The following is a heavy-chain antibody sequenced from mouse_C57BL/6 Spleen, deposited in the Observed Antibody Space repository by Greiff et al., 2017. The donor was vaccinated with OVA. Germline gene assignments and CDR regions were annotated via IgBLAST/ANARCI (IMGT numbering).Heavy chain of an antibody. Sequence: QVQLQQSGAELVKPGASVKLSCKASGYTFTSYWMQWVKQRPGQGLEWIGEIDPSDGYTNYNQKFKGKATLTVDTSSSTAYMQLSSLTSEDSAVYYCARRREYGTPFDYWGQGTTLTVSS. CDR1: GYTFTSYW. V-gene: IGHV1-50*01. D-gene: IGHD1-1*01. CDR2: IDPSDGYT. CDR3: ARRREYGTPFDY. J-gene: IGHJ2*01.